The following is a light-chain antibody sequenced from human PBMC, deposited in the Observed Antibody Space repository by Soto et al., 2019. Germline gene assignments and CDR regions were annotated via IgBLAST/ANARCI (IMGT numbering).Light chain of an antibody. CDR2: QVS. CDR1: QNLVYSDGNTY. CDR3: VQFSHFPRT. V-gene: IGKV2-24*01. J-gene: IGKJ1*01. Sequence: EIVLTQTPLSSPVTLGQPASISCRSSQNLVYSDGNTYLSWVQQRPGQPPRLLIYQVSNRFSGVPARVSGSGAWTDFTLTISRVEAEDVGIYSCVQFSHFPRTFGQGTKVEIK.